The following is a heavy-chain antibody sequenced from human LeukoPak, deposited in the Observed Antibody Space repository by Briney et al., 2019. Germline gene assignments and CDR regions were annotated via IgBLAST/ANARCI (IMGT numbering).Heavy chain of an antibody. Sequence: GGSLRLSCAASGFTFNYHDMHWVRRAPGKGLEWVALIRYDGGDRHYAASAKGRFSISRDNSNNTVEMHMNSLRPDDTAIYYCVRTLSSNTGRTYFDLWGLGTLVSVSS. CDR3: VRTLSSNTGRTYFDL. D-gene: IGHD1-1*01. CDR1: GFTFNYHD. J-gene: IGHJ4*02. V-gene: IGHV3-30*02. CDR2: IRYDGGDR.